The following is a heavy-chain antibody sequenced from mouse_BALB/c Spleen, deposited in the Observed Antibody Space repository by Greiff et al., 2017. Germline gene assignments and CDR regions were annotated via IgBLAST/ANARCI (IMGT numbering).Heavy chain of an antibody. CDR3: TREGYDGYYFAY. D-gene: IGHD2-3*01. V-gene: IGHV5-6-4*01. J-gene: IGHJ3*01. Sequence: EVMLVESGGGLVKPGGSLKLSCAASGFTFSSYTMSWVRQTPEKRLEWVATISSGGSYTYYPDSVKGRFTISRDNAKNTLYLQMSSLKSEDTAMYYCTREGYDGYYFAYWGQGTLVTVSA. CDR2: ISSGGSYT. CDR1: GFTFSSYT.